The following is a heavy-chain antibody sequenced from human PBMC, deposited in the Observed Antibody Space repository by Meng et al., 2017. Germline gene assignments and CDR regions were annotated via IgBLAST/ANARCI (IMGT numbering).Heavy chain of an antibody. J-gene: IGHJ4*02. Sequence: QIQLQQSGPGLVKPSQTLSLICAISGDSVSSNSAAWNWIRQSPSRGLEWLGRAYYRSKWYHDYAESVKSRISIDPDTSKNQFSLQLRSVTPEDSVVYYCARGSYSFDSWGQRTLVTVSS. V-gene: IGHV6-1*01. CDR1: GDSVSSNSAA. CDR2: AYYRSKWYH. D-gene: IGHD1-26*01. CDR3: ARGSYSFDS.